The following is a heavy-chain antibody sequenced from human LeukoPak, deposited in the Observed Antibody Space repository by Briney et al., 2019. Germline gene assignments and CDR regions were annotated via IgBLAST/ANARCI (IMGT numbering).Heavy chain of an antibody. CDR1: GGSISSSY. D-gene: IGHD6-19*01. Sequence: SETLSLTCSVSGGSISSSYWSWIRQPPGKGLEWIGNIDYSGRSSYNPSLKSRLTISVDTSKNQFSLKLNSVTAADTAVYYCARQVSSGWGYFDYWGQGTLVTVSS. CDR2: IDYSGRS. V-gene: IGHV4-59*08. CDR3: ARQVSSGWGYFDY. J-gene: IGHJ4*02.